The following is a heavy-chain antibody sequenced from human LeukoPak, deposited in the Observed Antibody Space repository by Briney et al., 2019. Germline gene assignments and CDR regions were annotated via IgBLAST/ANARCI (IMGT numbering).Heavy chain of an antibody. Sequence: ASVKVSCKASGYTFTGYYIHWVGQAPGQGLEWMGWINPNSGGTNYAQKFQGRVTMTRDTSISTAYMELSSLRYEDTAVYYCARRAVDNSYYYYMDVWGKGTTVTVSS. J-gene: IGHJ6*03. D-gene: IGHD6-19*01. V-gene: IGHV1-2*02. CDR1: GYTFTGYY. CDR2: INPNSGGT. CDR3: ARRAVDNSYYYYMDV.